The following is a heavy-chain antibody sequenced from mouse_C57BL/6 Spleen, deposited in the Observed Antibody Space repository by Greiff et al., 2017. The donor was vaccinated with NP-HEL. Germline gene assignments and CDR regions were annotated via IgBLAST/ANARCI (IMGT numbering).Heavy chain of an antibody. Sequence: QVQLQQPGAELVKPGASVKLSCKASGYTFTSYWMHWVKQRPGQGLEWIGMIHPNSGSTNYNEKFKSKATLTVDKSSSTAYMQLSSLTSEDSAVYYCARLGPYGNFDYWGQGTTLTVSS. CDR3: ARLGPYGNFDY. V-gene: IGHV1-64*01. J-gene: IGHJ2*01. CDR2: IHPNSGST. CDR1: GYTFTSYW. D-gene: IGHD2-1*01.